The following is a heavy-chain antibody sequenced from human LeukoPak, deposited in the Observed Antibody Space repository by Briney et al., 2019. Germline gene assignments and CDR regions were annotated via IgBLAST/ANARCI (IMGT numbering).Heavy chain of an antibody. Sequence: PETLSLTCAISGGSLTNYYWSWIRQPPGKGLEWIGHIYYSGSTNYNPSLKSRVTISLDTSKNHCTLKLSSVTAADTAVYYCARGRDYYDTTGWGYWGQGTLVTVSS. CDR2: IYYSGST. J-gene: IGHJ4*02. V-gene: IGHV4-59*01. CDR1: GGSLTNYY. D-gene: IGHD3-22*01. CDR3: ARGRDYYDTTGWGY.